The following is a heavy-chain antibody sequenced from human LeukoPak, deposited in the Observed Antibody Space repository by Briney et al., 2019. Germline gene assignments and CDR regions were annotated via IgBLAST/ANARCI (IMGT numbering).Heavy chain of an antibody. CDR2: IYYSGST. J-gene: IGHJ4*02. D-gene: IGHD3-10*01. V-gene: IGHV4-31*03. CDR3: ARVPWFGGSYYFDY. Sequence: PSETLSLTCTVSGGSISSGGYYWSWIRQHPGKGLEWIGYIYYSGSTYYNPSLKSRVTISVDTSKNQFSLKLSSVTAADTAVYYCARVPWFGGSYYFDYWGQGTLVTVSS. CDR1: GGSISSGGYY.